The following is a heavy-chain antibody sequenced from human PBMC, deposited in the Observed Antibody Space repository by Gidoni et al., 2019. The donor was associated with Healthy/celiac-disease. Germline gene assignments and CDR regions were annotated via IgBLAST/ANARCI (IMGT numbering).Heavy chain of an antibody. D-gene: IGHD6-13*01. V-gene: IGHV4-31*03. J-gene: IGHJ6*02. CDR3: ARDGGSIAAAGNLYGMDV. CDR2: IYYSGST. Sequence: QVQLQESGPGLVKPSQTLSLTCTVSGGSISSGGYYWSWIRQHPGKGLEWIGYIYYSGSTYYNPSLKSRVTISVDTSKNQFSLKLSSVTAADTAVYYCARDGGSIAAAGNLYGMDVWGQGTTVTVSS. CDR1: GGSISSGGYY.